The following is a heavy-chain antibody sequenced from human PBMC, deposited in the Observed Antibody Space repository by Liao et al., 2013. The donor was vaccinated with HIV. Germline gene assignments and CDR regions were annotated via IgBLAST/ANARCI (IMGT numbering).Heavy chain of an antibody. CDR3: ARAKWRYYYDSSESYYYMDV. CDR1: GYSISSSNW. D-gene: IGHD3-22*01. CDR2: IYYSGST. J-gene: IGHJ6*03. Sequence: QVQLQESGPGLVKPSDTLSLTCAVSGYSISSSNWWGWIRQPPGKGLEWIGYIYYSGSTYYNPSLKSRVTMSVDTSKNQFSLKLSSVTAADTAVYYCARAKWRYYYDSSESYYYMDVWGKGTTVTVSS. V-gene: IGHV4-28*03.